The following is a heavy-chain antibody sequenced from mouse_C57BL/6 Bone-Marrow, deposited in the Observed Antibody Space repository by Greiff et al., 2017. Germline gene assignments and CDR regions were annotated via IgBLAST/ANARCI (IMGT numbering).Heavy chain of an antibody. Sequence: EVKLQESGPELVKPGASVKMSCKASGYTFTDYNMHWVKQSHGKSLEWIGYINPNNGGTSYNQKFKGKATLTVNKSSSTAYMELRSLTSEDSAVYYCARSDYYGSRVWYFDVWGTGTTVTVSS. J-gene: IGHJ1*03. CDR2: INPNNGGT. D-gene: IGHD1-1*01. CDR1: GYTFTDYN. CDR3: ARSDYYGSRVWYFDV. V-gene: IGHV1-22*01.